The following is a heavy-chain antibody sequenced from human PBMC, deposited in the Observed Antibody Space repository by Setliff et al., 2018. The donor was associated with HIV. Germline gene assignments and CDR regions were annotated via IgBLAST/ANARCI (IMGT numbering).Heavy chain of an antibody. D-gene: IGHD3-22*01. CDR2: IYYSGNT. CDR3: ARGAGVVWDAFDI. V-gene: IGHV4-4*02. J-gene: IGHJ3*02. CDR1: GVSITNSNW. Sequence: PSETLSLTCDVSGVSITNSNWWTWVRQPPGKGLEWIGSIYYSGNTYYNPSLKSRVTISVDTSKNQFSLKLSSVTAADTAVYYCARGAGVVWDAFDIWGQGTMVTVSS.